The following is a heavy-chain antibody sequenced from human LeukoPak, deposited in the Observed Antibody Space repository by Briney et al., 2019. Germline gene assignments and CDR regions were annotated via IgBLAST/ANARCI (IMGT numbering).Heavy chain of an antibody. J-gene: IGHJ3*01. D-gene: IGHD3-22*01. CDR3: TSNSDTSAYYAFDF. CDR2: INTNNGGT. Sequence: ASVKVSCKASGYTFTGYHMHWVRQAPGQGLEWMGWINTNNGGTNYAQKFQGRVTMTRDTPISTGYMELSRLTSDDTAVYYCTSNSDTSAYYAFDFWGQGTMVTVSS. CDR1: GYTFTGYH. V-gene: IGHV1-2*02.